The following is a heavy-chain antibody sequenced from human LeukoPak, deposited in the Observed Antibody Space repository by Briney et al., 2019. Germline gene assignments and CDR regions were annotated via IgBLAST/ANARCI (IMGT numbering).Heavy chain of an antibody. D-gene: IGHD3-10*01. CDR2: INPDSGGT. J-gene: IGHJ4*02. Sequence: ASVKVSCKASGYTFTDYYMHWVRQAPGQGFEWMGWINPDSGGTNYAQKSQGRVTMTRDTSISTAYMELSRLRSNDTAVYYCARGGGFAKLGYWGQGTLVTVSS. CDR3: ARGGGFAKLGY. CDR1: GYTFTDYY. V-gene: IGHV1-2*02.